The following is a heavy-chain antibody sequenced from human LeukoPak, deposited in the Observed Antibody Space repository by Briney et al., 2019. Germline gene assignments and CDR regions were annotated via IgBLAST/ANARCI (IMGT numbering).Heavy chain of an antibody. CDR1: GFTFSIYA. CDR3: AKDRPNYYHSNGHYYRRDGDS. V-gene: IGHV3-23*01. CDR2: ITSSCVAT. J-gene: IGHJ5*01. Sequence: GGSLRLSCDASGFTFSIYAMSWVRRGTGKGLEGVSSITSSCVATYYADSVKGRFTISRDNSRYTLYLQMNSLRAEDTAVYYCAKDRPNYYHSNGHYYRRDGDSWGQGTLVTVSS. D-gene: IGHD3-22*01.